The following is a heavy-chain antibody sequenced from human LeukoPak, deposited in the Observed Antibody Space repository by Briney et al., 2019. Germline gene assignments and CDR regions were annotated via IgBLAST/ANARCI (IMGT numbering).Heavy chain of an antibody. CDR1: GFTFSSYA. V-gene: IGHV3-23*01. CDR2: ITASVGNT. J-gene: IGHJ4*02. D-gene: IGHD6-19*01. Sequence: GGSLRLSCAASGFTFSSYAMSWVRQAPGRGLEWVSAITASVGNTYYADSVKGRFTISRDNSKNTLYLQVNSLRAEDTAVYYCARGLPADSGCIDYWGQGTLVTVSS. CDR3: ARGLPADSGCIDY.